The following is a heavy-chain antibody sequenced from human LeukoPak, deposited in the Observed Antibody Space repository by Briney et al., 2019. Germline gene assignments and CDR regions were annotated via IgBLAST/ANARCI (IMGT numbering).Heavy chain of an antibody. D-gene: IGHD3-16*01. Sequence: ASVKVSCKASGGTFSSYAISWVRQAPGQGLEWMGGIIPIFGTANYAQKFQGRVTITTDESTSTAYMELSSLRSEDTAVYYCAGFYVSPPQNPPPERTYYYYRGVGGKGPPVPVPS. CDR2: IIPIFGTA. CDR1: GGTFSSYA. V-gene: IGHV1-69*05. CDR3: AGFYVSPPQNPPPERTYYYYRGV. J-gene: IGHJ6*03.